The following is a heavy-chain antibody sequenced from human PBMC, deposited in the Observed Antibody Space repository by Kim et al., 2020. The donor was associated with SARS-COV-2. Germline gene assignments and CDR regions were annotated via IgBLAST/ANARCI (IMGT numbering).Heavy chain of an antibody. J-gene: IGHJ4*02. D-gene: IGHD3-16*01. Sequence: ASVKVSCKTSGHIFTRDSIHWVRQAPGQGLEWMGDIDCGNGNTIYSQKFQCRVTFTTDTSASTAYMELSFLRSEDSAVYYCLGGFYFDYWGQATLVTVSS. CDR1: GHIFTRDS. V-gene: IGHV1-3*01. CDR2: IDCGNGNT. CDR3: LGGFYFDY.